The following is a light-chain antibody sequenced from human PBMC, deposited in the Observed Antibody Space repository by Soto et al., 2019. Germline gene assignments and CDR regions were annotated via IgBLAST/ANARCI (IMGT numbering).Light chain of an antibody. J-gene: IGLJ1*01. CDR1: SSTIGAGYD. Sequence: QSVLTQTPSVSGAQWQGVNISCTGMSSTIGAGYDVPWYQQVPGTAPKLLIYGNSNRPSGVPDRFSGSKSGPSAFLAITGLQAEDEAEYYCQSYDNSLSGSGVFGTGTQVTVL. CDR2: GNS. CDR3: QSYDNSLSGSGV. V-gene: IGLV1-40*01.